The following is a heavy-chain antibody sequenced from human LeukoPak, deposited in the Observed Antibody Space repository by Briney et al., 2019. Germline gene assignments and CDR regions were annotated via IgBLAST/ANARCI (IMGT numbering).Heavy chain of an antibody. D-gene: IGHD3-3*01. V-gene: IGHV1-69*13. J-gene: IGHJ6*03. CDR1: GGTFSSYA. Sequence: SVKVSCKASGGTFSSYAISWVRRAPGQGLEWMGAVIPVFGTLDYAQSFQGRVTFTADESTSTAYMELKNLGSDDTAVYYCARDVGTIFGVVIDRYYYYYMDVWGSGTTVTVSS. CDR3: ARDVGTIFGVVIDRYYYYYMDV. CDR2: VIPVFGTL.